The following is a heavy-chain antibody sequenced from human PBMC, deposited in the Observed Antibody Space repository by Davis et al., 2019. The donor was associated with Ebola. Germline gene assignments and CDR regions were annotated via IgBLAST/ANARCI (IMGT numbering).Heavy chain of an antibody. CDR2: IKQDGSEK. Sequence: GESLKISCAASGFTFSSYWMSWVRQAPGKGLEWVANIKQDGSEKYYVDSVKGRFTISRDNSKNTLYLQMNSLRAEDTAVYYCARDSTGSSSWRFDYWGQGTLVTVSS. V-gene: IGHV3-7*01. J-gene: IGHJ4*02. D-gene: IGHD6-13*01. CDR1: GFTFSSYW. CDR3: ARDSTGSSSWRFDY.